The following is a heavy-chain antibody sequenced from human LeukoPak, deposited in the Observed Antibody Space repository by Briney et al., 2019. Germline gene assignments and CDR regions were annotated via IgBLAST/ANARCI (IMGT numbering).Heavy chain of an antibody. CDR1: DYTLSACG. Sequence: VSVKVSCKASDYTLSACGVTWVRQAPGQGLEWMGWISVASGNTNFAPNLQDRVTLTTDTSTNTAYMELRSLRSDDTAVYYCARTYTGYGGRYFDDWGQGTLVTVSS. CDR2: ISVASGNT. D-gene: IGHD5-12*01. CDR3: ARTYTGYGGRYFDD. J-gene: IGHJ4*02. V-gene: IGHV1-18*01.